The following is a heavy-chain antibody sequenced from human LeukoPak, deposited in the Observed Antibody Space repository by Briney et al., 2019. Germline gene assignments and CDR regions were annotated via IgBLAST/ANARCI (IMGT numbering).Heavy chain of an antibody. CDR1: GYTFTSYD. CDR3: ARGLEVVTAIRYYYYYMDV. J-gene: IGHJ6*03. V-gene: IGHV1-8*01. D-gene: IGHD2-21*02. CDR2: MNPNRGNT. Sequence: ASVTVSCKAAGYTFTSYDISWVRQATGQGLEWMGWMNPNRGNTGYAQKFQGRVTMTRNTSISTAYMELSSLRSEDTAVYYCARGLEVVTAIRYYYYYMDVSGKGTTVTVSS.